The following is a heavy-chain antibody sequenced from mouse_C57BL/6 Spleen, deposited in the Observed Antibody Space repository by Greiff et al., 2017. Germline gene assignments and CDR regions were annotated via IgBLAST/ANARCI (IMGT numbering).Heavy chain of an antibody. J-gene: IGHJ1*03. D-gene: IGHD4-1*01. CDR3: TRSSWDWYFDV. Sequence: VQGVESGAELVRPGASVTLSCKASGYTFTDYEMHWVKQTPVHGLEWIGAIDPETGGTAYNQKFKGKAILTADKSSSTAYMELRSLTSEDSAVYYCTRSSWDWYFDVWGTGTTVTVSS. CDR1: GYTFTDYE. CDR2: IDPETGGT. V-gene: IGHV1-15*01.